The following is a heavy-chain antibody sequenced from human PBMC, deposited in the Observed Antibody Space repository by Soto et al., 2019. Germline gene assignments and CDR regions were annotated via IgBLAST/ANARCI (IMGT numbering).Heavy chain of an antibody. D-gene: IGHD3-10*01. CDR3: ARFGILWFGEGRGDY. CDR2: IYYSGST. J-gene: IGHJ4*02. Sequence: QLQLQESGPGLVKPSETLSLTCTVSGGSISSSSYYWGWIRQPPGKGLEWIGSIYYSGSTYYNPSLKSRVTISVDTYKNQFSLKLSSVTAADTAVYYCARFGILWFGEGRGDYWGQGTLVTVSS. V-gene: IGHV4-39*01. CDR1: GGSISSSSYY.